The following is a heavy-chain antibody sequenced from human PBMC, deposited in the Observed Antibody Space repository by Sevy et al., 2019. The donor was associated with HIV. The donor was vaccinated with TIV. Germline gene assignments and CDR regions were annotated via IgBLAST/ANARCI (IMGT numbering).Heavy chain of an antibody. CDR2: INWDGGST. CDR1: GFTFDDFG. Sequence: GGSLRLSCAASGFTFDDFGMSWVRHAPGKGLEWVASINWDGGSTTYADSVKGRFTISRDNAKNSLGLQMNSLRADDTAXYYXAREXSCGGAXXHXDXXXQGTLVTVSS. D-gene: IGHD2-21*01. CDR3: AREXSCGGAXXHXDX. V-gene: IGHV3-20*04. J-gene: IGHJ4*02.